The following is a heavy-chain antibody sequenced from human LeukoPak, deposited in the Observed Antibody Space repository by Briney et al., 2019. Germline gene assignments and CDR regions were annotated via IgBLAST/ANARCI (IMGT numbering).Heavy chain of an antibody. CDR2: ISHHGSNE. CDR3: ARVHDTTGYYHYFDS. Sequence: GGSLRLSCEASGFTFSTYPMHWVRQAPDKGLEWVAMISHHGSNEYYADSVKGRFTISRDNSKNTLYLQMNNPRVEDTAIYYCARVHDTTGYYHYFDSWGQGTLITVSS. D-gene: IGHD3-9*01. CDR1: GFTFSTYP. V-gene: IGHV3-30*14. J-gene: IGHJ4*02.